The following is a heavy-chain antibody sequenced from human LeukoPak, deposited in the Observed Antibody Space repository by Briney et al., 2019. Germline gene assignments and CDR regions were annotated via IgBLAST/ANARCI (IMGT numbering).Heavy chain of an antibody. J-gene: IGHJ4*02. CDR3: ARVSRYCSSTSCRYFDY. CDR2: IYTSGST. Sequence: PSETLSLTCTVSGGSISSYYWSWIRQPAGKGLEWIGRIYTSGSTNYNPSLKSRATMSVDTSKNQFSLKLSSVTAADTAVYYCARVSRYCSSTSCRYFDYWGQGTLVTVSS. V-gene: IGHV4-4*07. CDR1: GGSISSYY. D-gene: IGHD2-2*01.